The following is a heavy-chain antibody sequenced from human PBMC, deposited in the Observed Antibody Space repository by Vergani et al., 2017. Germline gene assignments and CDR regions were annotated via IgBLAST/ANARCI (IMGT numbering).Heavy chain of an antibody. Sequence: EVQLVESGGGLVQPGRSLRLSCTASGFTFGDYAMSWFRQAPGKGLEWVGFIRSKAYGGTTEYAASVKGRFTISRDDSKSIAYLQMNSLKTEDTAVYYCTRGTVATTYSYYYYGRDVWGQGTTVTVSS. J-gene: IGHJ6*02. V-gene: IGHV3-49*03. CDR3: TRGTVATTYSYYYYGRDV. D-gene: IGHD5-12*01. CDR1: GFTFGDYA. CDR2: IRSKAYGGTT.